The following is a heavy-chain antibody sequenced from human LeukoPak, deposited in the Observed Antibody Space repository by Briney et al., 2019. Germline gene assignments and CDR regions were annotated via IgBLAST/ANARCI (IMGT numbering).Heavy chain of an antibody. Sequence: PGGALRLSCAACGFTFSSYSMNWVRQAPGKGVEGVSSISSSSCYIFYADSVKGRFTISRDNAKNSLYLQMNGLRAEDTAVYYCAREARLYYYDSSGYSPWGQGTLVTVSS. V-gene: IGHV3-21*01. CDR2: ISSSSCYI. CDR3: AREARLYYYDSSGYSP. J-gene: IGHJ5*02. CDR1: GFTFSSYS. D-gene: IGHD3-22*01.